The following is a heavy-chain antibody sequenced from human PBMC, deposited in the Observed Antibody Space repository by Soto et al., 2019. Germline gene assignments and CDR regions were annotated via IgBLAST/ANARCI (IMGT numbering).Heavy chain of an antibody. CDR3: AREGQLRNHAFDI. Sequence: QVQLVESGGGVVQPGRSLRLSCAASGFTFSSYAMHWVRQAPGKGLEWVAVISYDGSNKYYADSVKGRFTISRDNSKNTLYLQMNSLRAEDTAVYYCAREGQLRNHAFDIWGQRTMVTVSS. CDR1: GFTFSSYA. J-gene: IGHJ3*02. V-gene: IGHV3-30-3*01. CDR2: ISYDGSNK. D-gene: IGHD3-3*01.